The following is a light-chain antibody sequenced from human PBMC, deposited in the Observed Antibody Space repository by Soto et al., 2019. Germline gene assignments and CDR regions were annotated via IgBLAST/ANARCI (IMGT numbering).Light chain of an antibody. V-gene: IGKV3D-15*01. CDR1: QSVSSN. CDR2: GAS. Sequence: EIVMTQSPATLSVSPGERATLSCRASQSVSSNLAWYQQKPGQAPRLLIYGASTRATGIPARFSGSGSGTDFTLAISILQSEDFAVYSCQQYNNWHPIAFGQGTRLE. J-gene: IGKJ5*01. CDR3: QQYNNWHPIA.